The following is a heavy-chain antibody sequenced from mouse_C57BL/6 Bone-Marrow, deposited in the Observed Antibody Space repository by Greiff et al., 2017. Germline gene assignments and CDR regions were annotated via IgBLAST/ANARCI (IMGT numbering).Heavy chain of an antibody. CDR1: GFTFTDYY. CDR2: IRNKANGYTT. CDR3: ARYCGYDGFAY. J-gene: IGHJ3*01. D-gene: IGHD2-2*01. Sequence: EVHLVESGGGLVQPGGSLSLSCAASGFTFTDYYMSWVRQPPGKALEWLGFIRNKANGYTTEYSASVKGRFTISRDNSQSILYLQMKALRAEDSATYDCARYCGYDGFAYWGQGTLVTVSA. V-gene: IGHV7-3*01.